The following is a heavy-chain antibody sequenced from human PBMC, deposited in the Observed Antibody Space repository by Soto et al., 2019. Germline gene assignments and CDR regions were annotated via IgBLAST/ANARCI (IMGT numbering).Heavy chain of an antibody. Sequence: SETLSLTCAVSGYSISSGYYWGWIRQPPGKGLEWIGSIYHSGSTYYNPSLKSRVTISVDTSKNQFSLKLSSVTAADTAVYYCARGSQYYYYGMDVWGQGTTATVSS. CDR3: ARGSQYYYYGMDV. CDR1: GYSISSGYY. J-gene: IGHJ6*02. CDR2: IYHSGST. V-gene: IGHV4-38-2*01. D-gene: IGHD3-10*01.